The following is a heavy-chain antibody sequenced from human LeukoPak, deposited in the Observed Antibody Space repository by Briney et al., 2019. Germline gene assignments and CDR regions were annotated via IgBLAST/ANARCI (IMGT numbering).Heavy chain of an antibody. D-gene: IGHD3-10*01. CDR1: GFTFSSYA. J-gene: IGHJ4*02. V-gene: IGHV3-23*01. CDR3: SYYYGSGSYPPFDY. CDR2: ISGSGGST. Sequence: GGSLRLSRAAYGFTFSSYAMSWVRQAPGKGLEWVSAISGSGGSTYYADSVKGRFTISRDNSKNTLYLQMNSLRAEDTAVYYCSYYYGSGSYPPFDYWGQGTLVTVS.